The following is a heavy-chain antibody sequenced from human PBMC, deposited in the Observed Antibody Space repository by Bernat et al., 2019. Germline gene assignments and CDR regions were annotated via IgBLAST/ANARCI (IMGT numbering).Heavy chain of an antibody. CDR3: ARGELGIRGSYTNRYFYY. D-gene: IGHD3-16*01. Sequence: EVQLVESGGGLIQPGGSLRLSCAASGFTVSSNYMSWVRQAPGKGLEWVSVIYSGGSTYYADSVKGRFTISRDNSKNTVYLQMNSLRGEDTAGDYGARGELGIRGSYTNRYFYYWGQGTLVTVSS. CDR1: GFTVSSNY. V-gene: IGHV3-53*01. CDR2: IYSGGST. J-gene: IGHJ4*02.